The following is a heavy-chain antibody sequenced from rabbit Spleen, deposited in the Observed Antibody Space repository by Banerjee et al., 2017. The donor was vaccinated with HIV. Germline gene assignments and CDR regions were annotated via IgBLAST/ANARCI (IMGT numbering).Heavy chain of an antibody. V-gene: IGHV1S40*01. CDR3: ARDGAGGSYFAL. J-gene: IGHJ4*01. CDR2: IGGDTGNT. CDR1: GFSFSSGYD. D-gene: IGHD8-1*01. Sequence: QSLEESGGGLVRPGASLTLTCTASGFSFSSGYDMCWVRQAPGKGLEWIACIGGDTGNTYYASWAKGRFTISKTSSTTVTLQMTSLTAADTATYFCARDGAGGSYFALWGPGTLVTVS.